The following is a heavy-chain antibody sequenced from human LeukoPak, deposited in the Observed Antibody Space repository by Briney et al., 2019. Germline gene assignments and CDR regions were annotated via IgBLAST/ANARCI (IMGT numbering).Heavy chain of an antibody. D-gene: IGHD1-1*01. CDR2: IRSKTNSYAT. J-gene: IGHJ4*02. CDR1: GFTFSDYY. V-gene: IGHV3-73*01. CDR3: TRPSVSLKLVGQEDY. Sequence: LTGGSLRLSCAASGFTFSDYYMSWIRQAPGKGLEWVGRIRSKTNSYATAYASSVKGSFAISRDDSKNMAYLQINSLKVEDTAVYFCTRPSVSLKLVGQEDYWGQGILVIVSS.